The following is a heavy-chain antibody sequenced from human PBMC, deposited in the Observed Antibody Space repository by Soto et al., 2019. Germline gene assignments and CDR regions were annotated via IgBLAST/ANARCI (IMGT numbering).Heavy chain of an antibody. Sequence: GGSLILSCAASGFTLSSYAMSWVRQAPGKGLEWVANIKQDGSEKYYVDSVKGRFTISRDNAQNSLYLQMNSLRAEDTAIYYCAKSWSNYGDHYNHWGQGNLVTVPS. CDR1: GFTLSSYA. V-gene: IGHV3-7*01. CDR2: IKQDGSEK. D-gene: IGHD4-17*01. J-gene: IGHJ5*02. CDR3: AKSWSNYGDHYNH.